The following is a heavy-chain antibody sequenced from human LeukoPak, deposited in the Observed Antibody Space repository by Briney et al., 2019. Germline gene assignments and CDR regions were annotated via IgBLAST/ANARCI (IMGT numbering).Heavy chain of an antibody. CDR2: IYYSGST. J-gene: IGHJ6*03. D-gene: IGHD4-23*01. CDR1: GGSISSSSYY. Sequence: SETLSLTCTVSGGSISSSSYYWGWIRQPPGKGLEWIGSIYYSGSTYYNPSLKSRVTISVDTSKNQFSLKLSSVTAADTAAYYCARHFAPAGPKVRSLLKYYYYMDVWGKGTTVTVSS. V-gene: IGHV4-39*01. CDR3: ARHFAPAGPKVRSLLKYYYYMDV.